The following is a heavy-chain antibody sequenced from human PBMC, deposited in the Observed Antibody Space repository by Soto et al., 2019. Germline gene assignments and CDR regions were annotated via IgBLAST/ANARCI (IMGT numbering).Heavy chain of an antibody. Sequence: SDTLYLTCSVSGASVRTGTSYWSWARQPPGKGLEWIGYIYYSGSTYYNPSLKSRVTISVDTSKNQFSLKLSSVTAADTAVYYCATRGYYDSSGFHYWGQGTLVTVS. V-gene: IGHV4-30-4*02. CDR2: IYYSGST. D-gene: IGHD3-22*01. J-gene: IGHJ4*02. CDR1: GASVRTGTSY. CDR3: ATRGYYDSSGFHY.